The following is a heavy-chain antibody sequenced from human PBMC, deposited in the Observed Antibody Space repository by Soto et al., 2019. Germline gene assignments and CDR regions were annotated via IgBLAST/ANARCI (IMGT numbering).Heavy chain of an antibody. V-gene: IGHV3-11*06. D-gene: IGHD1-1*01. Sequence: GSLRLSCAASGLNLSDHYMSWIRQAPGKGLEWIGYSSNSGSFTRYADSVKGRFSISRDNAKSSLYLQISSLRGDDKATYYCVKSGDNYNLLDYWGQGTPVTVSS. CDR3: VKSGDNYNLLDY. CDR2: SSNSGSFT. CDR1: GLNLSDHY. J-gene: IGHJ4*02.